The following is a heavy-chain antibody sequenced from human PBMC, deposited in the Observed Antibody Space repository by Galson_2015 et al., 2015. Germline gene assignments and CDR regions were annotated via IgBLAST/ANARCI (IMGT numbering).Heavy chain of an antibody. Sequence: SVKVSCKASGGTFSSYAISWVRQAPGQGLGWMGGIIPIFGTANYAQKFQGRVTITADESTSTAYMELSSLRSEDTAVYYCARNLGYCSSSSCYGENYYYYYMDVWGKGTPVTVSS. CDR3: ARNLGYCSSSSCYGENYYYYYMDV. V-gene: IGHV1-69*13. CDR2: IIPIFGTA. CDR1: GGTFSSYA. D-gene: IGHD2-2*01. J-gene: IGHJ6*03.